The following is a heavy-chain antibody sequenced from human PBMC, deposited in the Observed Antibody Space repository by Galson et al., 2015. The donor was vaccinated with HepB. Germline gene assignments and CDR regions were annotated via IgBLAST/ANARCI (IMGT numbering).Heavy chain of an antibody. CDR1: GFTFSKYT. Sequence: SLRLSCAASGFTFSKYTMHWVRQAPGKGLEWVAVISYDGNNKYYADSVEGRFTISRDNSKNTVYLQMNSLRVEDTAVYYCARDPYDSSHNGYRNGPVDYWGRGTLITVSS. D-gene: IGHD3-22*01. V-gene: IGHV3-30*04. J-gene: IGHJ4*02. CDR2: ISYDGNNK. CDR3: ARDPYDSSHNGYRNGPVDY.